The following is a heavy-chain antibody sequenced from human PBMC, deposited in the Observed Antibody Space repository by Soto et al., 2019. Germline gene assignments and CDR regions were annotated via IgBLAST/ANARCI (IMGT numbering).Heavy chain of an antibody. V-gene: IGHV2-70*11. D-gene: IGHD3-22*01. J-gene: IGHJ6*02. CDR2: IDWDDDK. CDR3: ARIRAYDSSGYYPPMRYYYYGMDV. Sequence: SGPTLVNPTQTLTLTCTFSGFSLSTSGMCVSWIRQPPGKALEWLARIDWDDDKYYSTSLKTRLTISKDTSKNQVVLTMTNMDPVDTATYYCARIRAYDSSGYYPPMRYYYYGMDVWGQGTTVTVSS. CDR1: GFSLSTSGMC.